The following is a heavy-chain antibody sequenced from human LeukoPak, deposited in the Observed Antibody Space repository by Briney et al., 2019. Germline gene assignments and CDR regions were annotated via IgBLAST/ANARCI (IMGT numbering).Heavy chain of an antibody. J-gene: IGHJ4*02. Sequence: GGSLRLSCTASGVTLSNYAMHWVRRPPGRGLEWVAVISFDGTNKYYGDSVEGRFSVSRDNSKNTVYLQMNSLRPDDTAMYYCAIDYGDYEPIDYWGQGTLVTVSS. D-gene: IGHD4-17*01. CDR2: ISFDGTNK. CDR3: AIDYGDYEPIDY. V-gene: IGHV3-30*04. CDR1: GVTLSNYA.